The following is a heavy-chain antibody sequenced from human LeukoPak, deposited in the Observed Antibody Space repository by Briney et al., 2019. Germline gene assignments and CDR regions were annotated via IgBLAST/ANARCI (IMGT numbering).Heavy chain of an antibody. CDR2: ISSSSSYI. Sequence: GGSLRLSCAASGFTFSSYSMNWVRQAPGKGLEWVSSISSSSSYIYYADSVKGRFTISRDNAKNSLYLQMNSLRAEDTAVYYCARDRSGYYYFDYWGQGTLFTVSS. J-gene: IGHJ4*02. CDR3: ARDRSGYYYFDY. V-gene: IGHV3-21*01. CDR1: GFTFSSYS. D-gene: IGHD3-22*01.